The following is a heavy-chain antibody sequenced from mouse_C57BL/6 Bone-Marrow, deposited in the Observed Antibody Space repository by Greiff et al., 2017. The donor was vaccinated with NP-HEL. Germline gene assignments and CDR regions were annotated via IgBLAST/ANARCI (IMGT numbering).Heavy chain of an antibody. Sequence: EVKLVESGGDLVKPGGSLKLSCAASGFTFSSYGMSWVRQTPDKRLEWVATISSGGSYTYYPDSVKGRFTISRDKAKNTLYLQMSSLKSEDTAMYYCARQGGYDLFWGQGTSVTVSS. CDR1: GFTFSSYG. CDR2: ISSGGSYT. D-gene: IGHD2-2*01. V-gene: IGHV5-6*01. CDR3: ARQGGYDLF. J-gene: IGHJ4*01.